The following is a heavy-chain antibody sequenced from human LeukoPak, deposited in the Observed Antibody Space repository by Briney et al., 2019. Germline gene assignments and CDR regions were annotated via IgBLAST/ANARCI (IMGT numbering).Heavy chain of an antibody. J-gene: IGHJ3*02. Sequence: SETLSLTCTVSGGSISSGSYYWSWIRQPAGKGLEWIGRIYTSGSTNYNPSLKSRVTMSVDTSKNQFSLKLSSVTAADTAVYYCAREVLWFGEFRYAFDIWGQGTMVTVSS. CDR2: IYTSGST. CDR1: GGSISSGSYY. V-gene: IGHV4-61*02. D-gene: IGHD3-10*01. CDR3: AREVLWFGEFRYAFDI.